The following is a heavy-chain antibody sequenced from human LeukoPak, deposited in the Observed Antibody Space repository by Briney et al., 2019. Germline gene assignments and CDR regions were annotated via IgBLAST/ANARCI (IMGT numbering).Heavy chain of an antibody. V-gene: IGHV1-2*02. CDR2: SNPNSGGT. J-gene: IGHJ5*02. CDR1: GYTFTGYY. CDR3: ARGAQPGNNWFDP. Sequence: ASVKVSCRASGYTFTGYYMHWVRQAPGQGLGWMGWSNPNSGGTNYAQKFQGRVTMTRDTSISTAYMELRRLISDDTAVYYCARGAQPGNNWFDPWGQGTLVTVSS. D-gene: IGHD3-10*01.